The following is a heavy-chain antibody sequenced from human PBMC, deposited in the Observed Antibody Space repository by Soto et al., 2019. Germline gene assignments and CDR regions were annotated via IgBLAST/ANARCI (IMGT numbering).Heavy chain of an antibody. V-gene: IGHV3-23*01. Sequence: EVQMLESGGGLVQPGGSLRLSCAASGFTLSSYALSWVRQAPGKGLEWVSGISGSGDFTFDADSVRGRFTISTDNSMNTLYLQMNSLRVEDTAVYYCARGPTIFGVGVDAFDIWGQGTMATVSS. J-gene: IGHJ3*02. CDR1: GFTLSSYA. D-gene: IGHD3-3*01. CDR3: ARGPTIFGVGVDAFDI. CDR2: ISGSGDFT.